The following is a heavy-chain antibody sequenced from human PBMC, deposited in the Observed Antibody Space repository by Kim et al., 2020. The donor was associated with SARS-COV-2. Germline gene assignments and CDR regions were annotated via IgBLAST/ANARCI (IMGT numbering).Heavy chain of an antibody. J-gene: IGHJ4*02. CDR3: ARFMHSGSSNYFYY. D-gene: IGHD6-6*01. V-gene: IGHV4-59*01. Sequence: PSLKSRVTISIDTSKSQFSLRLNSVTAADTAIYYCARFMHSGSSNYFYYWGQGTLVSVSS.